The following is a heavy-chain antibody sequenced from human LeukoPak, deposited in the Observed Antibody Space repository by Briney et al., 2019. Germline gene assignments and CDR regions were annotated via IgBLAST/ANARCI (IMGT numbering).Heavy chain of an antibody. V-gene: IGHV4-59*01. D-gene: IGHD3-22*01. CDR2: IYYSGST. Sequence: SETLSLTCTVSGGSISSYYWSWIRQPPGKGLEWIGYIYYSGSTNYNPSLKSRVTISVDTSKNQFSLKLSSVTAADTAVYYCASSNNYYDSSGYYIPYYYYYYMDVWSKGTTVTVSS. CDR1: GGSISSYY. J-gene: IGHJ6*03. CDR3: ASSNNYYDSSGYYIPYYYYYYMDV.